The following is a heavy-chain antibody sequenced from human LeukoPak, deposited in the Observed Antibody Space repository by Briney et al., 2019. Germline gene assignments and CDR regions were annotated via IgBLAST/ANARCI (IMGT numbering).Heavy chain of an antibody. Sequence: GGSLRLSCAASGFTVSSNYMSWCARSPGKGLSGGSVIYSGGSTYYADSVKGRFTISRHNSKDTLYLQMNSLRAEDTAVYYCARGYSSGWYYFDYWGQGTLVTVSS. V-gene: IGHV3-53*04. D-gene: IGHD6-19*01. CDR2: IYSGGST. CDR3: ARGYSSGWYYFDY. CDR1: GFTVSSNY. J-gene: IGHJ4*02.